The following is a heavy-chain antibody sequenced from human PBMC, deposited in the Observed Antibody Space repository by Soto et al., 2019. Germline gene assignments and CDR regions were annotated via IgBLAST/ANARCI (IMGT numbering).Heavy chain of an antibody. V-gene: IGHV1-69*01. CDR1: GGTFSSYA. CDR3: ARWADRNMGWFDP. D-gene: IGHD1-26*01. J-gene: IGHJ5*02. Sequence: QVQLVQSGAEVKKPGSSVKVSCKASGGTFSSYAISWVRQAPGQGLEWMGGIIPILGTANYAQKFPGRVKITADEYTSTASMELSSMRSEDTAVYYCARWADRNMGWFDPWGQGTLVTVSS. CDR2: IIPILGTA.